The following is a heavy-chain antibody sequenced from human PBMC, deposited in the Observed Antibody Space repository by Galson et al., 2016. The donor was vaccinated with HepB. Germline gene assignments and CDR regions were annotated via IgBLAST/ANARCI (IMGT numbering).Heavy chain of an antibody. CDR3: ARGGGIVTTTGFDY. CDR2: IYPGDSDI. Sequence: QSGAEVKKPGESLTISCKGSGYSFTNYWIGWVRQMPGKGLEWMGIIYPGDSDIRYSPSFQGQVTIPADKSIGTAFLQWSSLQASDTAMYYCARGGGIVTTTGFDYWGQGTLLTVSS. D-gene: IGHD3-16*01. J-gene: IGHJ4*02. V-gene: IGHV5-51*01. CDR1: GYSFTNYW.